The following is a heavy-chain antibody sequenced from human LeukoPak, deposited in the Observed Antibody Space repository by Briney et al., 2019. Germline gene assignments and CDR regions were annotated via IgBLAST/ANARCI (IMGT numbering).Heavy chain of an antibody. CDR1: GGSISSYY. CDR3: ASLIAVAGQVDY. Sequence: SETLSLTCTVSGGSISSYYWSWIRQPPGKGLEWIGYIYYSGSTNYNPSLKSRVTISVDTSRNQFSLKLSSVAAADTAVYYCASLIAVAGQVDYWGQGTLVTVSS. V-gene: IGHV4-59*01. J-gene: IGHJ4*02. D-gene: IGHD6-19*01. CDR2: IYYSGST.